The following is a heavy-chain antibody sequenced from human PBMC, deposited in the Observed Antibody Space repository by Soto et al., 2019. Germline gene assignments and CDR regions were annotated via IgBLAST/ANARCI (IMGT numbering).Heavy chain of an antibody. CDR3: ARRPGYCSGGSCYWSYYGMDV. CDR2: IYYSGST. Sequence: PSETLSLPRTVSGGSIRRYYRRWVPQPPGKGLEVIGYIYYSGSTNYNPALRSRVTISVDTSKNQFSLKLSSVTAAHTAVYYCARRPGYCSGGSCYWSYYGMDVWGQGTTVTVS. CDR1: GGSIRRYY. J-gene: IGHJ6*02. V-gene: IGHV4-59*08. D-gene: IGHD2-15*01.